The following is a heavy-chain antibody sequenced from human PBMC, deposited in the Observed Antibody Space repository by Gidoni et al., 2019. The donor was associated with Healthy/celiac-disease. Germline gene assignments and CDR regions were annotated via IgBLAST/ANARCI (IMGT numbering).Heavy chain of an antibody. CDR3: AKDRERITMIGDY. Sequence: PGKGLEWVAVISYDGSNKYYADSVKGRFTISRDNSKNTLYLQMNSLRAEDTAVYYCAKDRERITMIGDYWGQGTLVTVSS. D-gene: IGHD3-22*01. CDR2: ISYDGSNK. J-gene: IGHJ4*02. V-gene: IGHV3-30*18.